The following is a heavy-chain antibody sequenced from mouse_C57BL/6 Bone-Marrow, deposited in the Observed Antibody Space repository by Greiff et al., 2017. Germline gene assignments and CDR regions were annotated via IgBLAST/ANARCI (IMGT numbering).Heavy chain of an antibody. V-gene: IGHV1-22*01. CDR2: INPNNGGT. J-gene: IGHJ3*01. CDR3: ARSGDDYGSSRAWFSY. Sequence: VQLKESGPELVKPGASVKMSCKASGYTFTDYNMHWVKQSHGKSLEWIGYINPNNGGTSYNKKFKGKATLTVNKSSSTAYMGLRILTSEDSAVYDFARSGDDYGSSRAWFSYWGQGTRVTVSA. D-gene: IGHD1-1*01. CDR1: GYTFTDYN.